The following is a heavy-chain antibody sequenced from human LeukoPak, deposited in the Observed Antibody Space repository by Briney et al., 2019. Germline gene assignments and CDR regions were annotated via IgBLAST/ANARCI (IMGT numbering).Heavy chain of an antibody. Sequence: SETLSLTCTVSGASISPYYWTWTRQPAGKGLEWIGHIYSSGSTNYNPSLKSRVTISVDTSKNQFSLKLSSVTAADTAVYYCARGGILTGYDFDYWGQGTLVTVSS. CDR3: ARGGILTGYDFDY. J-gene: IGHJ4*02. CDR1: GASISPYY. D-gene: IGHD3-9*01. V-gene: IGHV4-4*07. CDR2: IYSSGST.